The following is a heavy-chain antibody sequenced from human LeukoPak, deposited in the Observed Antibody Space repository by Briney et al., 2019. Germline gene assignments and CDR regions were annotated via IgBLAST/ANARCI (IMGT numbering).Heavy chain of an antibody. J-gene: IGHJ5*02. Sequence: SETLSLTCTVSGGSISSYYWSWIRQPPGKGLEWIGYIYYSGSTNYNPSFKSRVTISVDTSKNQFSLKLSSVTAADTAVYYCARDHRGIDPWGQGTLVTVSS. CDR1: GGSISSYY. CDR3: ARDHRGIDP. V-gene: IGHV4-59*01. CDR2: IYYSGST.